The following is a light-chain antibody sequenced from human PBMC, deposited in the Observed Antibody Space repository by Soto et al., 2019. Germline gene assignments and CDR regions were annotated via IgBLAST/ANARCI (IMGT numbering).Light chain of an antibody. CDR3: QQYGSSPRT. Sequence: VLTQSPGTLSLSPGERAPLSCRVSQNGDTKYIAWYQFKPGQAPRLLIYDASSRATGIPDRVSGSGSGTDFTRTISRLEPEDFAVDYCQQYGSSPRTFGRGTKVDIK. CDR2: DAS. V-gene: IGKV3-20*01. J-gene: IGKJ1*01. CDR1: QNGDTKY.